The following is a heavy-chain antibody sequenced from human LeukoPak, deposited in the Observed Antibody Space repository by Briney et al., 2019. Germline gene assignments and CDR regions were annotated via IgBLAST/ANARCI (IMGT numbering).Heavy chain of an antibody. Sequence: SETLSLTCTVSGDSISSYYWSWIRQPPGKGLEWIGYIYTSGGTNYIPSLKGRVTISIDSSKNQFSLKLSSVTAADSAVYYCARLTRLSTSPDRYYLDYWGQGTLVTVSS. V-gene: IGHV4-4*09. CDR2: IYTSGGT. CDR1: GDSISSYY. D-gene: IGHD6-6*01. J-gene: IGHJ4*02. CDR3: ARLTRLSTSPDRYYLDY.